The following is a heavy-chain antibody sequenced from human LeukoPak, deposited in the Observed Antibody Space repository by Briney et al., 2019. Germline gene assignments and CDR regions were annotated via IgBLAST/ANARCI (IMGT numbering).Heavy chain of an antibody. CDR2: ISSSSSYI. Sequence: GGSLRLSCAASGFTFSSYSMNWVRQAPGKGLEWVSSISSSSSYIYYADSVKGRFTISRDNSKNTLYLQMNSLRAEDTAVYYCAKDLLRYFDWLKNGFDYWGQGTLVTVSS. CDR3: AKDLLRYFDWLKNGFDY. V-gene: IGHV3-21*01. CDR1: GFTFSSYS. D-gene: IGHD3-9*01. J-gene: IGHJ4*02.